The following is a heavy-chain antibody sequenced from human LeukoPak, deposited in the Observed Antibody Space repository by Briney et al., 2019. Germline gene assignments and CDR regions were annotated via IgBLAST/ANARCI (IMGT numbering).Heavy chain of an antibody. D-gene: IGHD3-22*01. CDR3: ARDRADDDSSGYIYRDFAY. CDR2: ISSSGSTI. CDR1: AFTFSDYY. Sequence: GGSLRLSCAASAFTFSDYYMSWIRQAPGKGLEWVSYISSSGSTIYYADSVKGRFTISRDNAKNLLYLQMNNLRAEDTAVYYCARDRADDDSSGYIYRDFAYWGQGNLVTVSP. V-gene: IGHV3-11*04. J-gene: IGHJ4*02.